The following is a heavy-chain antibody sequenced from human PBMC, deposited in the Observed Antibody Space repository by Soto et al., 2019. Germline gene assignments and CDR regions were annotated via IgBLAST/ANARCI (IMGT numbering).Heavy chain of an antibody. CDR3: AKLTGTAFY. J-gene: IGHJ4*02. D-gene: IGHD1-7*01. CDR1: GFTFSNYG. Sequence: EVQLLESGGGLVQPGGSLRLSFTASGFTFSNYGMSWVRQAPGQGLEWVSGISGSGGSTYYADSVKGRFTISRDNSKNTLYLQMNSLRAEDTAVYYCAKLTGTAFYWGQGTLVTVSS. V-gene: IGHV3-23*01. CDR2: ISGSGGST.